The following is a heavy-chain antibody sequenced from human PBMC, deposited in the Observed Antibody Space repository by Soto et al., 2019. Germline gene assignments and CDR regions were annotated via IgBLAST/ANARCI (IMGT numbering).Heavy chain of an antibody. V-gene: IGHV3-49*03. J-gene: IGHJ6*02. CDR3: TRDRNRITMVRGVIIHTNYYYYYGMDV. CDR2: IRSKAYGGTT. CDR1: GFTFGDYA. Sequence: AGGSLRLSCTASGFTFGDYAMSWFRQAPGKGLEWVGFIRSKAYGGTTEYAASVKGRFTISRDDSKSIAYLQMNSLKTEDTAVYYCTRDRNRITMVRGVIIHTNYYYYYGMDVWGQGTTVTVSS. D-gene: IGHD3-10*01.